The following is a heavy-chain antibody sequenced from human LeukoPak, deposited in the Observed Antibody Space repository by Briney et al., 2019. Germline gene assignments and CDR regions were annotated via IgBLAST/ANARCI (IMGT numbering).Heavy chain of an antibody. CDR2: IYYSGSA. J-gene: IGHJ4*02. CDR3: ARTMSGSYSPSAVDY. V-gene: IGHV4-28*01. D-gene: IGHD1-26*01. Sequence: SSETLSLTCAVSGSSISSGNWWGWIRQPPGKGLEWIGYIYYSGSAYYNPSLKSRVTMSVDTSKNQFSLKLSSVTAVDTAVYYCARTMSGSYSPSAVDYWGQGTLVTVSS. CDR1: GSSISSGNW.